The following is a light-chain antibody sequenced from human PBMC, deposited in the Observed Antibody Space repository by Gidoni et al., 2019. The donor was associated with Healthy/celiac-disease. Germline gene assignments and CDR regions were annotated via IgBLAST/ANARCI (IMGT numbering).Light chain of an antibody. CDR2: GAS. Sequence: EIVLTQSPGTLPLSPGERATLSCRASQSVSSSYLAWYQQKPGQAPRLLIYGASNRATGIPDRFSGSGSGTDFTLTISRLEPEDFAVYYCQQYGNSPITFGQGTRLEIK. V-gene: IGKV3-20*01. CDR3: QQYGNSPIT. J-gene: IGKJ5*01. CDR1: QSVSSSY.